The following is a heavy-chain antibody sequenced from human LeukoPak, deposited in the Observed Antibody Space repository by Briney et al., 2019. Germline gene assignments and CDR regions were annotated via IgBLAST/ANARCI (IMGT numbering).Heavy chain of an antibody. V-gene: IGHV3-74*01. D-gene: IGHD2/OR15-2a*01. CDR1: GNYW. CDR3: VSFYEAY. J-gene: IGHJ4*02. Sequence: GGSLRLSCAASGNYWMHWVRRAPGKGLVWVSHINSDGSWTSYADSVKGRFTISKDNAKNTVYLQMNNLRAEDTAVYYCVSFYEAYWGRGTLVTVSS. CDR2: INSDGSWT.